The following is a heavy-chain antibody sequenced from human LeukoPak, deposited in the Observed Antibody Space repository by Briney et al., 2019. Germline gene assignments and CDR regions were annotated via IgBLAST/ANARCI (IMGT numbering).Heavy chain of an antibody. J-gene: IGHJ4*02. CDR2: IMEDGSVQ. V-gene: IGHV3-7*01. Sequence: PGESLRLSCAASGFTFSKSWMSWVRQAPGKGLEWVACIMEDGSVQKYVDSVRGRFTISRDNARSSLYLQMNSLRVEDTAVYYCAKDRIGGALEFWGQGTLATASS. CDR1: GFTFSKSW. CDR3: AKDRIGGALEF. D-gene: IGHD4-23*01.